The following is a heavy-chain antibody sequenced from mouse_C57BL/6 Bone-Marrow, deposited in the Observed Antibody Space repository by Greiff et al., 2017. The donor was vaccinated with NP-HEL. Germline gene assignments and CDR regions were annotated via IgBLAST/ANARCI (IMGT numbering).Heavy chain of an antibody. J-gene: IGHJ2*01. CDR1: GYTFTSYW. V-gene: IGHV1-55*01. CDR3: ARSRGNPDYFDY. Sequence: QVQLKQPGAELVKPGASVKMSCKASGYTFTSYWITWVKQRPGQGLEWIGDIYPGSGSTNYNEKFKSKATLTVDTSSSTAYMQLSSLTSEDSAVYYCARSRGNPDYFDYWGQGTTLTVSS. CDR2: IYPGSGST.